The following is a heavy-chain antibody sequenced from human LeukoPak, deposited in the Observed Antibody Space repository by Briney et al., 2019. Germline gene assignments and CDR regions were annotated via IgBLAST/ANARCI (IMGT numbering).Heavy chain of an antibody. J-gene: IGHJ5*02. Sequence: GASVKVSCKASGYTFTSYDINWVRQAPGQGLEWMGWMNPNSGNTNYAQKLQGRVTMTTDTSTSTAYMELRSLRSDDTAVYYCASRAVVRGVTRQFNWFDPWGQGTLVTVSS. V-gene: IGHV1-18*01. D-gene: IGHD3-10*01. CDR2: MNPNSGNT. CDR1: GYTFTSYD. CDR3: ASRAVVRGVTRQFNWFDP.